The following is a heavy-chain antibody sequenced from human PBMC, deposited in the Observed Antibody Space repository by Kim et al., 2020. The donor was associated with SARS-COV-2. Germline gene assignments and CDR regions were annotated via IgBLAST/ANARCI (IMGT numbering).Heavy chain of an antibody. D-gene: IGHD2-15*01. CDR2: ISTSSYR. V-gene: IGHV3-21*01. CDR3: ASEDCSDSTCYY. CDR1: GFAFSSFN. Sequence: GGSLRLSCAASGFAFSSFNMNWVRQAPGKGLEWVSSISTSSYRFYADSVKGRFTISRDNAQNLLHLQMNSLRAEDTAIYYCASEDCSDSTCYYWGQGALVTVSS. J-gene: IGHJ4*02.